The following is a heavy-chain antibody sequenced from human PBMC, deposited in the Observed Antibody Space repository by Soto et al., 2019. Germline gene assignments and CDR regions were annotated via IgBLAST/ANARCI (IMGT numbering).Heavy chain of an antibody. CDR1: GFTFSSYG. J-gene: IGHJ4*02. V-gene: IGHV3-30*18. CDR3: AKGRGAAGFDY. CDR2: ISYDGSNK. D-gene: IGHD6-13*01. Sequence: GGSLRLSCAASGFTFSSYGMHWVRQAPGKGLEWVAVISYDGSNKYYADSVKGRFTISRDNSKNTLYLQMNSLRAEDTAVYYCAKGRGAAGFDYWGQGTLVTVSS.